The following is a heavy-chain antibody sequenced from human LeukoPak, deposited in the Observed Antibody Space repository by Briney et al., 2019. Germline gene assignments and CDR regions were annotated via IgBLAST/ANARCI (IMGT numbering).Heavy chain of an antibody. J-gene: IGHJ6*02. CDR2: IYYSGST. V-gene: IGHV4-39*01. CDR1: GGSISSSSHY. Sequence: PSETLSLTCTVSGGSISSSSHYWGWIRQPPGKGPEWIGSIYYSGSTYYNPSLKSRVTISVDMSKNQFSLKLSSVTATDTAVYYCARHDCITTTCYYFYGMDVWGQGTTVTVSS. CDR3: ARHDCITTTCYYFYGMDV. D-gene: IGHD2-2*01.